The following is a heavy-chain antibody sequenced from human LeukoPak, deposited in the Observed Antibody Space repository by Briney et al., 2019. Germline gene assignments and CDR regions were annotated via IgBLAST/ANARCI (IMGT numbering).Heavy chain of an antibody. D-gene: IGHD2-21*02. CDR1: GGTFSSYA. J-gene: IGHJ4*02. CDR3: ARDLPTVTAEV. V-gene: IGHV1-69*04. Sequence: SVKVSCKASGGTFSSYAISWVRQAPGQGLEWMGRVIPILGIANYAQKFQGRVTITADKSTSTAYMELSSLRSEDTAVYYCARDLPTVTAEVWGQGTLVTVSS. CDR2: VIPILGIA.